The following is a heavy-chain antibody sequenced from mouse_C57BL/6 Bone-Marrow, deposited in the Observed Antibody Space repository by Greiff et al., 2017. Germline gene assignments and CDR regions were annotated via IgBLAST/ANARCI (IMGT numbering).Heavy chain of an antibody. CDR2: ISYDGSN. V-gene: IGHV3-6*01. Sequence: EVQRVESGPGLVKPSQSLSLTCSVTGYSITSGYYWNWIRQFPGNKLEWMGYISYDGSNNYNPSLKNRISITRDTSKNQFFLKLNSVTTEDTATYYCARATSQPNWYFDVWGTGTTVTVSS. CDR1: GYSITSGYY. D-gene: IGHD1-2*01. CDR3: ARATSQPNWYFDV. J-gene: IGHJ1*03.